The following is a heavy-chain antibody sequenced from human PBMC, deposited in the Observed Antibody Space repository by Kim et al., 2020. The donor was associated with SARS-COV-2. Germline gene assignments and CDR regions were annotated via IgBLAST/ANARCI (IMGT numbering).Heavy chain of an antibody. CDR2: ISGYDDNT. J-gene: IGHJ6*02. CDR1: GFTFNNCA. V-gene: IGHV3-23*01. Sequence: GGSLRLSCAASGFTFNNCAMSWVRQAPGRGLEWVSGISGYDDNTNYAEAVKGRFTISRDNSKNTLYLQMNSLRVDDTALYYCVKEQRDASGSNYYGMEVWGQGTTVLVSS. D-gene: IGHD3-10*01. CDR3: VKEQRDASGSNYYGMEV.